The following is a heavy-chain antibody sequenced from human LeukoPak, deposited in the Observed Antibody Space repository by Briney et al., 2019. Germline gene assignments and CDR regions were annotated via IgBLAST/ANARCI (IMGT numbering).Heavy chain of an antibody. Sequence: SETLSLTCTVSGGSISSYYWSWIRQPPGKGLEWIGDISYSGSTYYSPSLKSRVTTPVDTSKNQFSLKLNSVTATDTAVYYCARRGGSGRAFDIWGQGTMATVSS. CDR2: ISYSGST. CDR1: GGSISSYY. V-gene: IGHV4-59*04. J-gene: IGHJ3*02. D-gene: IGHD1-26*01. CDR3: ARRGGSGRAFDI.